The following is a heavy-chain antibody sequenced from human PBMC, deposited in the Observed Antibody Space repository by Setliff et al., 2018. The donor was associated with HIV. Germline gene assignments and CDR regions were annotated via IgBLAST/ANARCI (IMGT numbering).Heavy chain of an antibody. CDR1: GFTFSNAW. J-gene: IGHJ3*01. CDR3: AKDAGLPTMIIVADALDV. V-gene: IGHV3-23*01. Sequence: GGSLRLSCAASGFTFSNAWMSWVRQVPGKGLEWVSAITGSGGRTHYADSVKGRFTISRDNSRSTLYLQMNSLRAEDTAIYYCAKDAGLPTMIIVADALDVWGQGTMVTVSS. CDR2: ITGSGGRT. D-gene: IGHD3-22*01.